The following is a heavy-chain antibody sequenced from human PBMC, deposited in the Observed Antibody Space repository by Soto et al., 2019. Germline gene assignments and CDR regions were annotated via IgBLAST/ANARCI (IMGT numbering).Heavy chain of an antibody. CDR1: GGTFSSNS. CDR2: VIPMLNTA. D-gene: IGHD2-21*01. CDR3: ARARGLFGDDH. J-gene: IGHJ5*02. V-gene: IGHV1-69*14. Sequence: QVQLVQSGAEVKKPGSSVKVSCKASGGTFSSNSISWVRQAPGQGLEWMGGVIPMLNTAQYARKFQGRVTITADKSTNTSLMQMRTLTPDDTAVCYWARARGLFGDDHRGEGALVTVAS.